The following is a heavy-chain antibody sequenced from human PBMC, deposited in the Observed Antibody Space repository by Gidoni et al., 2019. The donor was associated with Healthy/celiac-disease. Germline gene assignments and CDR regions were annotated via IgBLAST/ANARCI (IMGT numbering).Heavy chain of an antibody. J-gene: IGHJ2*01. D-gene: IGHD4-17*01. CDR1: GCSISSRSYY. CDR3: ARLGTDYGDYGARPHWYFDL. V-gene: IGHV4-39*01. Sequence: QLQLQQSGPVLVKPSETLSLTCTVSGCSISSRSYYWGWIRQPPGKGLEWIGSIYYSGSTYYNPSLKSRVTISVDTSKNQFSLKLSSVTAADTAVYYCARLGTDYGDYGARPHWYFDLWGRGTLVTVSS. CDR2: IYYSGST.